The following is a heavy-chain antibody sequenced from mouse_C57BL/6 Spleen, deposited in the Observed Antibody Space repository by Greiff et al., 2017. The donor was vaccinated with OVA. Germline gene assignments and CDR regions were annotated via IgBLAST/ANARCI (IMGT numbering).Heavy chain of an antibody. V-gene: IGHV5-6*02. CDR1: GFTFSSYG. CDR2: ISSGGSYT. Sequence: DVMLVESGGDLVKPGGSLKLSCAASGFTFSSYGMSWVRQTPDQRLEWVATISSGGSYTYYPDSVKGRFTISSDNAKNTLYLQMSSLKSEDTAMYYCARRGLITTVVATGGYFDVWGTGTTVTVSS. CDR3: ARRGLITTVVATGGYFDV. D-gene: IGHD1-1*01. J-gene: IGHJ1*03.